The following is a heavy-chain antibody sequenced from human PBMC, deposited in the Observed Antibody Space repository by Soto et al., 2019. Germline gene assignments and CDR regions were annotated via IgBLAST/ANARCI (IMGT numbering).Heavy chain of an antibody. CDR1: GYTFTRSG. CDR3: AREGVAPYYYTGMDV. V-gene: IGHV1-18*01. J-gene: IGHJ6*02. Sequence: QVQLVQSGAEVKKPGASVKVSCKASGYTFTRSGISWVRQAPGQGLEWMGWISTYNGDTNYAQTFQGRVTMTTDTPTSTVHMEVRSLRSDDTAGYYCAREGVAPYYYTGMDVWGQGTPVTVSS. D-gene: IGHD5-12*01. CDR2: ISTYNGDT.